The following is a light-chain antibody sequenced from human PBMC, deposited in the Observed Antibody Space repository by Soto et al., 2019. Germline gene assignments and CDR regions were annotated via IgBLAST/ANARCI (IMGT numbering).Light chain of an antibody. V-gene: IGLV2-11*01. CDR2: DVS. CDR1: PYNY. Sequence: QSALTQPPSVSGSPGQSVTISCTGTPYNYVTWYQQHAGKAPKLIIYDVSKRPSGVSERFSGSKSGYTASLTISGLQAEDEADYHCCESAGNYVGIFGGGTKLTVL. CDR3: CESAGNYVGI. J-gene: IGLJ2*01.